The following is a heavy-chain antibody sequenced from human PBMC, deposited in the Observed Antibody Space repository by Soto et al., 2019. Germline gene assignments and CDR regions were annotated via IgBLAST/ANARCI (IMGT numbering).Heavy chain of an antibody. J-gene: IGHJ5*02. V-gene: IGHV4-31*03. D-gene: IGHD3-10*01. CDR3: ERARMDRVVIKGHNWFDP. CDR2: IYYSGGT. Sequence: TLSLTCTVSGVSISSGGYYWSWSRQHPGKGLEWIGYIYYSGGTYYNPSLKSRVTISVVTSENQFSLKLSSVTASGTAVYFWERARMDRVVIKGHNWFDPWGQGAIANVS. CDR1: GVSISSGGYY.